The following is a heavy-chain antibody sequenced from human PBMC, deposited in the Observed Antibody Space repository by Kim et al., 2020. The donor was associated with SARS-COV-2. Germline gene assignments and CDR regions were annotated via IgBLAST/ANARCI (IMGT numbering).Heavy chain of an antibody. J-gene: IGHJ4*02. CDR3: ARANSYYGSGSFYY. D-gene: IGHD3-10*01. CDR1: GYSFTSYG. CDR2: INTNTGSP. Sequence: ASVKVSCKASGYSFTSYGMNWVRLAPGHGLEWMGWINTNTGSPTYARDFAGRFVFSVDTSVSTAYLQITSLKADDTAVYFCARANSYYGSGSFYYWGQGTLVTVSS. V-gene: IGHV7-4-1*02.